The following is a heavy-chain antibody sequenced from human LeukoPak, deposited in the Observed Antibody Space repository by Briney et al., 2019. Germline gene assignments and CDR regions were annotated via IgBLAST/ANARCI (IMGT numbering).Heavy chain of an antibody. CDR3: AGSLGYCTSNVCYLKY. J-gene: IGHJ4*02. CDR2: ISAHNGNT. CDR1: GYTFTSYG. V-gene: IGHV1-18*01. D-gene: IGHD2-8*01. Sequence: ASVKVSCKASGYTFTSYGVSWVRQAPGQGLEWMAWISAHNGNTNYAQNLQGRFTMTTDTSTSTAYMELRSLRSDDTAFYYCAGSLGYCTSNVCYLKYWGQGTLVTVSS.